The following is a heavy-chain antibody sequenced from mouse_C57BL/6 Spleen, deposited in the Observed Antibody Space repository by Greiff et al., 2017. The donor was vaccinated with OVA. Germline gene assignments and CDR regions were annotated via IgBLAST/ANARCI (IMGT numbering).Heavy chain of an antibody. V-gene: IGHV5-6*01. CDR3: ARNYGSSSYCFDY. D-gene: IGHD1-1*01. Sequence: EVHLVESGGDLVKPGGSLKLSCAASGFTFSSYGMSWVRQTPDKRLEWVATISSGGSYTYYPDSVKGRFTISRDNAKNTLYLQMSSLKSEDTAMYYCARNYGSSSYCFDYWGQGTTLTVSS. CDR1: GFTFSSYG. J-gene: IGHJ2*01. CDR2: ISSGGSYT.